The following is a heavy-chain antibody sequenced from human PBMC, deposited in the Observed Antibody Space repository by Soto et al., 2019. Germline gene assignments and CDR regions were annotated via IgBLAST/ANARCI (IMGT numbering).Heavy chain of an antibody. CDR3: ARERPDGARLDP. V-gene: IGHV4-30-4*01. CDR2: IYYSGST. Sequence: SETLSLTCTVSGGSISSGDYYWSWIRQPPGKGLEWIGYIYYSGSTYYNPPLKSRVTISVDTSKNQFSLKLSSVTAADTAVYYCARERPDGARLDPWGQGTLVTVSS. D-gene: IGHD6-6*01. CDR1: GGSISSGDYY. J-gene: IGHJ5*02.